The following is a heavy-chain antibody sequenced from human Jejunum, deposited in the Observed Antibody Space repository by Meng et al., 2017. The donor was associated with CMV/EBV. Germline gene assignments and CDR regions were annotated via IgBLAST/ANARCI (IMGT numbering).Heavy chain of an antibody. CDR2: FNPAKGHT. V-gene: IGHV1-3*01. D-gene: IGHD1-1*01. Sequence: SGYTVSNYAIHCVRQAPGQTFVWLGWFNPAKGHTYVSQKFEGRLTFARDTSTTTAYMDFNTLRSEDTAIYYCARHWNGQGETVYFDYWGQGTLVTVSS. CDR3: ARHWNGQGETVYFDY. J-gene: IGHJ4*02. CDR1: GYTVSNYA.